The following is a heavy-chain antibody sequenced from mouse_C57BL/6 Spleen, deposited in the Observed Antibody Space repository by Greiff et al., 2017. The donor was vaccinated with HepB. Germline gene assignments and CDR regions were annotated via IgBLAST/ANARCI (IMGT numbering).Heavy chain of an antibody. CDR3: ARADYYGSSPWFAY. CDR2: IDPEDGEN. Sequence: EVMLVESGAELVKPGASVKLSCTASGFNIKDYYMHWVKQRTEQGLEWIGRIDPEDGENKYAPKFQGKATITADTSTNTAYLQLSSLTSEDTAVYYCARADYYGSSPWFAYWGQGTLVTVSA. D-gene: IGHD1-1*01. V-gene: IGHV14-2*01. CDR1: GFNIKDYY. J-gene: IGHJ3*01.